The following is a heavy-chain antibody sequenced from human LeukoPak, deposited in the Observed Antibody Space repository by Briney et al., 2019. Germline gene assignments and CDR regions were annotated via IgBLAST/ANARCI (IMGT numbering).Heavy chain of an antibody. D-gene: IGHD5-12*01. J-gene: IGHJ4*02. CDR3: ATYSGSAGASDY. CDR2: IKPDESDK. CDR1: GFTFSSYW. V-gene: IGHV3-7*01. Sequence: GGSLRLSCAASGFTFSSYWMSWVRQAPGKGLEGVASIKPDESDKNYVDSVKGRFTISRDNAKNSLYLQVNSPRAEDTAVYYCATYSGSAGASDYWGQGTLVTVSS.